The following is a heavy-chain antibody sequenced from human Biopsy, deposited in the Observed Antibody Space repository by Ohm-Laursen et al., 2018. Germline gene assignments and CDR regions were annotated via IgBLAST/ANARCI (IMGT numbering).Heavy chain of an antibody. Sequence: SLRLSCAASGFTFGSYWMTWVRQAPGKGLEWVANIKQDGSEEYYVDSVKGRFTISRDNANNSLYLQVNSLRAGDTAVYYCARSRGNSGIATIYYYGMDVWGQGTTVTVSS. CDR3: ARSRGNSGIATIYYYGMDV. CDR1: GFTFGSYW. J-gene: IGHJ6*02. D-gene: IGHD3-10*01. CDR2: IKQDGSEE. V-gene: IGHV3-7*01.